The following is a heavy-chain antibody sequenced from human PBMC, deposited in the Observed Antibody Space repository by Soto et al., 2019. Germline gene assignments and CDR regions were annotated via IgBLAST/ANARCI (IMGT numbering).Heavy chain of an antibody. CDR2: ISPDDGNT. J-gene: IGHJ4*02. CDR3: ARVEAPFGESLH. CDR1: GYTFSSYT. Sequence: ASVKVSCKTSGYTFSSYTIAWVRQAPGQGLEWLGWISPDDGNTEYEQKFQGRVTMTADTLTNNAYMELRSLKYDDTAVYYCARVEAPFGESLHWGQGTPVTVS. V-gene: IGHV1-18*01. D-gene: IGHD3-10*01.